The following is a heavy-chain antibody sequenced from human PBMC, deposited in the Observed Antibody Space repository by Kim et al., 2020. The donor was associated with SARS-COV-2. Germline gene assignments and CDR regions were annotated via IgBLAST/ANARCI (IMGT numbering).Heavy chain of an antibody. D-gene: IGHD6-13*01. J-gene: IGHJ5*01. CDR2: ISYDATYK. V-gene: IGHV3-30*04. CDR1: GFTFSSYA. Sequence: GGSLRLSCAASGFTFSSYAMHWVRQAPGKGLEWVAVISYDATYKYYGDSVKGRFTISRDNSKNTVYLQMNSLRTEDTTLYYCARDFQGYASSSGGGIDS. CDR3: ARDFQGYASSSGGGIDS.